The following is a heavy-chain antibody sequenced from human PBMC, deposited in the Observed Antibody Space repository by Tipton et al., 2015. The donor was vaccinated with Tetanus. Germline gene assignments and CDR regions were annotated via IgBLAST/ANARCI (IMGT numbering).Heavy chain of an antibody. CDR3: AEDPGRNVGGHTAMGFFGC. D-gene: IGHD5-18*01. J-gene: IGHJ4*02. CDR2: ISWNSGSI. CDR1: GFTFDDYA. V-gene: IGHV3-9*01. Sequence: SLRLSCAASGFTFDDYAMHWVRQAPGKGLEWVSGISWNSGSIGYADSVKGRFTISRDNAKNSLYLQMNSLRAEDTALYYCAEDPGRNVGGHTAMGFFGCWGQGTLVPVPP.